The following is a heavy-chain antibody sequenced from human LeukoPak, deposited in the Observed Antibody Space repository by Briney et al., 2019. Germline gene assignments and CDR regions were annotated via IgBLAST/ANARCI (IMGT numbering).Heavy chain of an antibody. J-gene: IGHJ4*02. Sequence: SETLSLTCTVSGGSISSGGYYWSWVRQHPGKGLEWIGYIYYSGSTYYNPSLKSQVTISVDTSKNQFSLKLSSVTAADTAVYYCARAFNDYVWGSYRYYFDYWGQGTLVTVSS. D-gene: IGHD3-16*02. CDR3: ARAFNDYVWGSYRYYFDY. V-gene: IGHV4-31*01. CDR1: GGSISSGGYY. CDR2: IYYSGST.